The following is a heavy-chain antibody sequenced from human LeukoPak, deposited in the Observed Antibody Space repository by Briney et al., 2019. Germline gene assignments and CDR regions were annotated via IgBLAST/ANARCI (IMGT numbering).Heavy chain of an antibody. J-gene: IGHJ4*02. CDR2: IKEDGSKK. D-gene: IGHD1-1*01. CDR3: ARVGNWNDRGDY. Sequence: GGSLRLSCVVSGFTFSSYWMSWVRQAPGKGLEWVANIKEDGSKKSYVDSVKGRFTISRDNAKNSLSLQMDSLRAEDTAVYYCARVGNWNDRGDYWGQGTLVTVSS. CDR1: GFTFSSYW. V-gene: IGHV3-7*04.